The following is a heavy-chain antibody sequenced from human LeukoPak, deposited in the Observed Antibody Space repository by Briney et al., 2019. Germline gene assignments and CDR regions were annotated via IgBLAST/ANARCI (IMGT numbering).Heavy chain of an antibody. CDR2: XXXNSYKI. Sequence: GGSLRLSCVASGFSFSDYYMTXXRQAPGKGXXXXXXXXXNSYKIYYADSVKDRFXXXRXNAKSTLYLPMNSLRVQDTXVYYCARDRRSPHSAYDWGHLDSWGQGTLVAVSS. J-gene: IGHJ4*02. CDR1: GFSFSDYY. V-gene: IGHV3-11*01. CDR3: ARDRRSPHSAYDWGHLDS. D-gene: IGHD5-12*01.